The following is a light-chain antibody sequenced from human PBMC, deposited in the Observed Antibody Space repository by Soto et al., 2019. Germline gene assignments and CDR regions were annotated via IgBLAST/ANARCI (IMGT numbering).Light chain of an antibody. CDR3: SSYAGSDVFV. CDR1: SSDVGDYNY. CDR2: EVS. Sequence: QSVLTQPPSASGSPGQSVTISCTGTSSDVGDYNYVAWYQQHPGKAPKLMIYEVSKRPSGVPDRFSGSKAGNTASLTVFGLQAEDEAHYYCSSYAGSDVFVFGTGTKVTVL. J-gene: IGLJ1*01. V-gene: IGLV2-8*01.